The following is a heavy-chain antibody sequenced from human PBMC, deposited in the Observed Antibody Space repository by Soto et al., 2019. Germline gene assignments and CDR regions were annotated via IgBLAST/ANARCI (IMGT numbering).Heavy chain of an antibody. V-gene: IGHV1-69*13. Sequence: ASVKVSCKASGGTFSSYAISWVRQAPGQGLEWMGGIIPIFGTANYAQKFQGRVTITADESTSTAYMELSSLRSEDTAVYYCARVYMVRGPYYFDYWGQGTLVTVSS. J-gene: IGHJ4*02. CDR1: GGTFSSYA. CDR3: ARVYMVRGPYYFDY. D-gene: IGHD3-10*01. CDR2: IIPIFGTA.